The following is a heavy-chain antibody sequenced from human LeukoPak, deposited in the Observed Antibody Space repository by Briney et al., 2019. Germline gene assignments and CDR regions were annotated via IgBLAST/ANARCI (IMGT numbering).Heavy chain of an antibody. J-gene: IGHJ6*02. D-gene: IGHD5-18*01. V-gene: IGHV3-33*08. CDR3: ARAVDTAMIPETSMDV. CDR1: GFTFSSYA. Sequence: GRSLRLSCAASGFTFSSYAMHWVRQAPGKGLEWVAVMWYAESNKYYVDSVKGRFTISRDNSKNTLYLQMNSLRAEDTAVYYCARAVDTAMIPETSMDVWGQGTTVTVSS. CDR2: MWYAESNK.